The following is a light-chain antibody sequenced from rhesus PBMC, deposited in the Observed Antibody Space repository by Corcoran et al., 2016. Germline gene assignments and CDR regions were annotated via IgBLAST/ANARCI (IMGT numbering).Light chain of an antibody. J-gene: IGKJ1*01. Sequence: PGERATLSCRASQSVGSYPAWYQQKPGQAPRLLIYGASSRATGIPDRFRASGSGTDFTLTISSLEPGAVGVYYCLQSSNLSTFGQGTKVEIK. CDR2: GAS. V-gene: IGKV3-24*04. CDR3: LQSSNLST. CDR1: QSVGSY.